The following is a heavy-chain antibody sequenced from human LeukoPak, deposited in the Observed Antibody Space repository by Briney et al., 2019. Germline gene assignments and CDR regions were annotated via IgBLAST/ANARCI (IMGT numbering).Heavy chain of an antibody. D-gene: IGHD3-16*01. CDR2: ISGSGNTI. V-gene: IGHV3-48*03. Sequence: GGSLRLSCAASGFTISSYEMNWVRQAPGKGLEWVSYISGSGNTIYYADSVKGRFTISRDNAKNSLYLQMNSLRAEDTAVYYCARDRDYDDFLGSFPGPNNDYWGQGTLVTVSS. CDR3: ARDRDYDDFLGSFPGPNNDY. J-gene: IGHJ4*02. CDR1: GFTISSYE.